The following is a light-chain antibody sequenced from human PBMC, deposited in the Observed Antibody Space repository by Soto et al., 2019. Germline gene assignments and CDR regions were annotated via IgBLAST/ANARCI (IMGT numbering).Light chain of an antibody. V-gene: IGKV3-20*01. CDR2: EAS. CDR3: QQYNNWPPIT. Sequence: ENVLTQFHGTLSLSPGGRATLSCRASQSVSSDYLAWYQQKPGQPPRLLIYEASTRAIGIPDRFSGSGSGTEFTLTISRLEPEDFAVYYCQQYNNWPPITFGQGTRLEIK. CDR1: QSVSSDY. J-gene: IGKJ5*01.